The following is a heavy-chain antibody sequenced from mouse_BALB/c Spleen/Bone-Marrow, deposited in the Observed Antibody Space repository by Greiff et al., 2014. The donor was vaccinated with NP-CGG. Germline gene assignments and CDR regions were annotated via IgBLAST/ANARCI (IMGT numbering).Heavy chain of an antibody. CDR2: INPSSGYT. CDR3: ARSGRLLRDPYFDH. J-gene: IGHJ2*01. Sequence: VQLQQSGAELARPGASVKMSCKASGYTFTSYTMHWVKQRPGQGLEWIGYINPSSGYTNYNQKFKDKATLTADKSSSTAYIQLSSLTSEDSAVYYCARSGRLLRDPYFDHWGQGTTLTVSS. CDR1: GYTFTSYT. V-gene: IGHV1-4*01. D-gene: IGHD1-1*01.